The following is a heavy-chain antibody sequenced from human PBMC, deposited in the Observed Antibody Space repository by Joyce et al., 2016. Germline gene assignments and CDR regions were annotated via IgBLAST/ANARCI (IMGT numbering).Heavy chain of an antibody. Sequence: EVQLLESGGGLVQPAGSLRLSCAACGFTFSSYAMSWVRQAPGKGVEWVAVISGSGGSIYDADSVKGRFTFSRDNSKNTLYLQMNSLRAEDTAVYYCAKVAEGSAVYFYYMDVWGKGTTVTVSS. V-gene: IGHV3-23*01. D-gene: IGHD6-6*01. CDR1: GFTFSSYA. J-gene: IGHJ6*03. CDR2: ISGSGGSI. CDR3: AKVAEGSAVYFYYMDV.